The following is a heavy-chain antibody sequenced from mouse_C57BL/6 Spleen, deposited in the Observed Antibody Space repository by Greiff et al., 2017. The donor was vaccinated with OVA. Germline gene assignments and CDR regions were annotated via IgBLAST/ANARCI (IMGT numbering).Heavy chain of an antibody. V-gene: IGHV8-12*01. CDR3: AQRRLFDGSSYEAMDY. CDR2: IYWDDDK. J-gene: IGHJ4*01. D-gene: IGHD1-1*01. Sequence: QVTLKVSGPGILQSSQSLSLTCSFSGFSLSTSGMGVSWLRQPSGKGLEWLAHIYWDDDKRYNPSLKSRLTISKDTSSNQVFLKITSVDTADTATYYWAQRRLFDGSSYEAMDYWGQGTSVTVSS. CDR1: GFSLSTSGMG.